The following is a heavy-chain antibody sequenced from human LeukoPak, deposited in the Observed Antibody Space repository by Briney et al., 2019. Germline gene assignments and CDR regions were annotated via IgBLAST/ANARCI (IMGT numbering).Heavy chain of an antibody. D-gene: IGHD4-17*01. CDR2: FDPEDGET. V-gene: IGHV1-24*01. Sequence: ASVKVSCKVSGYTLTELSMHWVRQAPGKGLEWMGGFDPEDGETIYTQKFQGRVTMTEDTSTDTAYMELSSLRSEDTAVYYCATEPRDSGYGDYPDWGQGTLVTVSS. CDR3: ATEPRDSGYGDYPD. J-gene: IGHJ4*02. CDR1: GYTLTELS.